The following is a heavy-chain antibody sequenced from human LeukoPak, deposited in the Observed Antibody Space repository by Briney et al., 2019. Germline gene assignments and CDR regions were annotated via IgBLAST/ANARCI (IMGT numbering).Heavy chain of an antibody. D-gene: IGHD2-2*02. Sequence: DSVKVSCKASGYTFTSYYMRWLRQAPGQRLVWMGWINPNSGGTYYAQTFKGRVTMSRDTSISTAYMELSRLRSDDTAVYYCARDEGYCSSTSCYTVHSGDDNWGQGTLVTVSS. CDR2: INPNSGGT. CDR1: GYTFTSYY. CDR3: ARDEGYCSSTSCYTVHSGDDN. V-gene: IGHV1-2*02. J-gene: IGHJ4*02.